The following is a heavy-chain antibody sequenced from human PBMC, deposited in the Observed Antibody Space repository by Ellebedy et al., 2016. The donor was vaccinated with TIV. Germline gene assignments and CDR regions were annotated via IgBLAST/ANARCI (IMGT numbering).Heavy chain of an antibody. CDR2: INHSGST. CDR1: GGSFSGYY. J-gene: IGHJ4*02. Sequence: SETLSLTXAVYGGSFSGYYWSWIRQPPGKGLEWIGEINHSGSTNYNPSLKSRVTISVDTSKNQFSLKLSSVTAADTAVYYCARSGILDIVLLPAAAHFDYWGQGTLVTVSS. D-gene: IGHD2-2*01. CDR3: ARSGILDIVLLPAAAHFDY. V-gene: IGHV4-34*01.